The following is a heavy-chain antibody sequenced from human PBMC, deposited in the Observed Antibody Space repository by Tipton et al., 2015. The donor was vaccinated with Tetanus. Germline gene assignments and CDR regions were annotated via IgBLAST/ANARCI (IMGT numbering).Heavy chain of an antibody. CDR1: GYIFTNYW. Sequence: QLVQSGGEVKKPGESLKISCKGSGYIFTNYWIGWVRQKPGKGLEWMGIIYPGDSDTRYSPSFQGQVTISVDKSINTAYLQWSGLKAWGTSMFYCARAHCSDGVCNFDFWGQGALVTVAS. CDR3: ARAHCSDGVCNFDF. J-gene: IGHJ4*02. CDR2: IYPGDSDT. V-gene: IGHV5-51*01. D-gene: IGHD2-15*01.